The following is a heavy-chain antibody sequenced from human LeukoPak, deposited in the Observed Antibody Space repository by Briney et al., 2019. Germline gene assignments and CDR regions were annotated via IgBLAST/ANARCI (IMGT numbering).Heavy chain of an antibody. D-gene: IGHD6-13*01. CDR1: GFTFSDYW. CDR2: IKYDGDEE. J-gene: IGHJ4*02. V-gene: IGHV3-7*01. CDR3: KSGGAAPGSFDN. Sequence: GGSLRLSCAASGFTFSDYWMSWMRQAPGKGLEWVANIKYDGDEECYVDSVKGRFTISRDNAKNSLYLQLNSLRVEDTAVYYCKSGGAAPGSFDNWGQGTLVTVSP.